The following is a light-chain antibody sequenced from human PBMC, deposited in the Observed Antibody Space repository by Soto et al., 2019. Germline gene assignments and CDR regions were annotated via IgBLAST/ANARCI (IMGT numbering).Light chain of an antibody. CDR2: DAS. J-gene: IGKJ1*01. CDR3: QQRTNWPPT. CDR1: ESVNNY. V-gene: IGKV3-11*01. Sequence: ETVLTQSPATLSLSPGERATLSYRASESVNNYLAWYQHKPGQAPRLLIYDASSRATGIPARFSGTGSGTDFTLIISSLEPEDFAVYYCQQRTNWPPTFGQGTKVEIK.